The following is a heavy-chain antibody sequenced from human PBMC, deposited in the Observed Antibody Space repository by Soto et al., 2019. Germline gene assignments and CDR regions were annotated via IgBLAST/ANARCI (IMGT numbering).Heavy chain of an antibody. Sequence: QVQLQESGPGLVKPSETLSLTCTVSGGSISSYYWSWIRQPPGKGLEWIGYIYYSGSTNYNPSLKSRVTISVDTSKNQFSLKLSSVTAADTAVYYCARNGDFWSGGFDYWGQGTLVTVSS. D-gene: IGHD3-3*01. J-gene: IGHJ4*02. V-gene: IGHV4-59*01. CDR1: GGSISSYY. CDR2: IYYSGST. CDR3: ARNGDFWSGGFDY.